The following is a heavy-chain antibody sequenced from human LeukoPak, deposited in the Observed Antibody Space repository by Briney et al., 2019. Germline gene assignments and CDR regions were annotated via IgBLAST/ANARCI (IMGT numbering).Heavy chain of an antibody. CDR1: GGTFSSYA. D-gene: IGHD4-23*01. J-gene: IGHJ3*01. V-gene: IGHV1-69*01. CDR3: ARDMSTRVTPISYAFDV. Sequence: SVKVSCKASGGTFSSYAISWVRQAPGQGLEWMGGIIPIFGTANYAQKFQGRVTITADESTSTAYMELSSPRSEDTAVYYCARDMSTRVTPISYAFDVWGQGTMVTVSS. CDR2: IIPIFGTA.